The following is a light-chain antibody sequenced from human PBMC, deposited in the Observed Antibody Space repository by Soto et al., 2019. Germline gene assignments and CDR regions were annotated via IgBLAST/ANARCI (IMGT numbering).Light chain of an antibody. Sequence: DVVMTQTPLSLSVASGQPASISCKSCLSLLHITGETFLFWYLQKPGQPPQILIYEVSTRVSGVPDRFSGSGSGTDFTLKISRVETDDIGIYYCMQSTQLPPTFGQGTRLEI. CDR3: MQSTQLPPT. CDR1: LSLLHITGETF. J-gene: IGKJ5*01. CDR2: EVS. V-gene: IGKV2D-29*01.